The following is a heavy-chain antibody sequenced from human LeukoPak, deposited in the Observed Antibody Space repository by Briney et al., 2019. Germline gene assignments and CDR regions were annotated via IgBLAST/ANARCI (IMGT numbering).Heavy chain of an antibody. Sequence: GGSLRLSCAASGFTFSSYAMSWVRQAPGKGLEWVSAISGSGGSTYYADSVKGRFTISRDNSKNTLYLQMNSLRAEDTAVYYCAKEGVTNVAGYYYYGMDVWGQGTTVTVSS. CDR2: ISGSGGST. CDR3: AKEGVTNVAGYYYYGMDV. J-gene: IGHJ6*02. D-gene: IGHD3-3*01. V-gene: IGHV3-23*01. CDR1: GFTFSSYA.